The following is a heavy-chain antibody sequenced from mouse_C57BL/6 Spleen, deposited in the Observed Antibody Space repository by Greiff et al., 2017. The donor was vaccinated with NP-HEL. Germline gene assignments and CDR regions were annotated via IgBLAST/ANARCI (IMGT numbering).Heavy chain of an antibody. CDR2: INPNNGGT. J-gene: IGHJ1*03. CDR3: ARRGVYGSGYFDV. V-gene: IGHV1-26*01. Sequence: EVQLQQSGPELVKPGASVKISCKASGYTFTDYYMNWVKQSHGKSLEWIGDINPNNGGTSYNQKFKGKATLTVDKSSSTAYMELRSLTSEDSAVYYCARRGVYGSGYFDVWGTGTTVTVSS. CDR1: GYTFTDYY. D-gene: IGHD1-1*01.